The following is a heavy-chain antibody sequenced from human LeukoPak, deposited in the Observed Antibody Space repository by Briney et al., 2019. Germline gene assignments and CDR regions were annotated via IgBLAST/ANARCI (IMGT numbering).Heavy chain of an antibody. CDR2: ISGSGGST. D-gene: IGHD3-3*01. CDR3: EKVVYYDFWSGYSLFDY. Sequence: GGSLRLSCAASGFTFSSYAMSWVRQAPGKGLEWVSAISGSGGSTYYADSVKGRFTISRDNSKNTLYLQMNSLRAEDTAVYYCEKVVYYDFWSGYSLFDYWGQGTLVRLL. CDR1: GFTFSSYA. J-gene: IGHJ4*02. V-gene: IGHV3-23*01.